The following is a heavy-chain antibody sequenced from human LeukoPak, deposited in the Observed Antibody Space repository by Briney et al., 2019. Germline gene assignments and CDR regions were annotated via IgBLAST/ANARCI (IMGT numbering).Heavy chain of an antibody. CDR1: GYTFTSYG. Sequence: ASVTVSCKAFGYTFTSYGISWVRQAPGQGLEWMGWISANNGNTNYAQKLQGRVTMTTDTSTSTAYMELRSLRSDDTAVYYCARDRSIVVPVGMDYWGQGTLLTVSS. CDR3: ARDRSIVVPVGMDY. CDR2: ISANNGNT. D-gene: IGHD2-2*01. J-gene: IGHJ4*02. V-gene: IGHV1-18*01.